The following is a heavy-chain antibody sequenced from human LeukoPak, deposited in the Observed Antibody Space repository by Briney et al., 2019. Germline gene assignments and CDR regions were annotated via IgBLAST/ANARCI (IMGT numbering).Heavy chain of an antibody. J-gene: IGHJ4*02. CDR3: AKDDCSSTSCSGVY. CDR1: GFTFSTYE. D-gene: IGHD2-2*01. V-gene: IGHV3-23*01. Sequence: GGSLRLSCAASGFTFSTYEMNWVRQAPGKGLEWVSAISGSGGSTYYADSVKGRFTISRDNSKNTLYLQMNSLRAEDTAVYYCAKDDCSSTSCSGVYWGQGTLVTVSS. CDR2: ISGSGGST.